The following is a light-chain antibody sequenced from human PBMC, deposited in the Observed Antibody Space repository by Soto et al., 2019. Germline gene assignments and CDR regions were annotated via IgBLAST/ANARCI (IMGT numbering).Light chain of an antibody. CDR2: GAS. J-gene: IGKJ1*01. V-gene: IGKV3-20*01. CDR1: QSVSSSC. CDR3: QQYGTSPRT. Sequence: EIVLTRSPGTLSVSPGERATLSCRASQSVSSSCLAWYQQKPGQAPRLLIYGASSRATGIPDRFSGSGSGTDFTLTISKLEPEDFAVYYCQQYGTSPRTFGQGTKVDIK.